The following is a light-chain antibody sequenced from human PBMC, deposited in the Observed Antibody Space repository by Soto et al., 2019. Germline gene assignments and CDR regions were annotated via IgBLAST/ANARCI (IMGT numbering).Light chain of an antibody. CDR2: RAS. CDR3: LQYHNLWA. J-gene: IGKJ1*01. Sequence: IVMTQSPATLSVSPGESATLSCRASQNIYYNVAWYQHRPGQAPRLLIYRASTRATGVPARFSGSGSGTEFTLTISCLQAEDFTVYSCLQYHNLWAFGQGTKV. V-gene: IGKV3-15*01. CDR1: QNIYYN.